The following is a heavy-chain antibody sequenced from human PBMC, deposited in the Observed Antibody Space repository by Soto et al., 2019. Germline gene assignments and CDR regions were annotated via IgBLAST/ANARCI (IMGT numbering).Heavy chain of an antibody. Sequence: GGSLRLSCAASGFSFNNYAMSWVRQAPGKGLEWVSAITGSGGSTFYADSVQGRFTISRDTSKNLLYLQMNSLRAEDTAVYYCAKGQTSGTYRLYFDCWGLGTEVTVSS. CDR3: AKGQTSGTYRLYFDC. D-gene: IGHD1-26*01. CDR1: GFSFNNYA. J-gene: IGHJ4*02. V-gene: IGHV3-23*01. CDR2: ITGSGGST.